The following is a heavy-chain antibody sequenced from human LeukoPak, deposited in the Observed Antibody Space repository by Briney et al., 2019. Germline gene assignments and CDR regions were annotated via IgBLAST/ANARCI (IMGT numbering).Heavy chain of an antibody. CDR3: AKDLLLRQFVLDF. D-gene: IGHD5-24*01. CDR2: TLYDGSSQ. J-gene: IGHJ4*02. V-gene: IGHV3-30*02. Sequence: GSLRLSCVASGFTFTGYGMHWVRQAPGRGLEWVAFTLYDGSSQYYADSLRGRFTISRDNSKNTLFLQMNNVTHDDTAVYYCAKDLLLRQFVLDFWGQGTPVTVSS. CDR1: GFTFTGYG.